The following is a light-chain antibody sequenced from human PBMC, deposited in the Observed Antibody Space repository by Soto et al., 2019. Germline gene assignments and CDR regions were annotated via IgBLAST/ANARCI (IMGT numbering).Light chain of an antibody. Sequence: DIQITQSPSSLSASVGDRVTITCQASQDISNYLNWYEQKPGKAPKLLIYDASNFETGVPSRFSGSGSGTDFSLKISRVEAEDVGTYYCMQALQSLTFGQGTRLEIK. J-gene: IGKJ5*01. CDR3: MQALQSLT. V-gene: IGKV1-33*01. CDR2: DAS. CDR1: QDISNY.